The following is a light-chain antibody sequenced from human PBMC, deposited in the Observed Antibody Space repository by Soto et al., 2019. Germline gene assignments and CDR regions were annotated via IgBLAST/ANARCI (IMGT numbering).Light chain of an antibody. CDR3: QHYANSFLT. V-gene: IGKV3-20*01. Sequence: MVLTRSPDTLSFSPGERATLSCRASQSVSSSQLVWYQQKPGQAPRLLIYAASSRATGIPDRFSGSGSGTDFTLTVSELETEDFAVYYCQHYANSFLTFGQGTKVEIK. CDR1: QSVSSSQ. CDR2: AAS. J-gene: IGKJ1*01.